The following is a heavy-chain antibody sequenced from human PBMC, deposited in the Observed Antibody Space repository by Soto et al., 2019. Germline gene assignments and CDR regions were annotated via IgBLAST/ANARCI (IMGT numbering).Heavy chain of an antibody. Sequence: QVHLQQWGAGPLRPLETLSITCGVSGGSFSGYYWAWIRQSPGKGLEWIGEINDRGSINYNPSLKSRVSISVDTSKNPYSLNLRSVTAADTAVYYCARESHDILTGPPWVWYFDLWGRGTLVTVSS. CDR3: ARESHDILTGPPWVWYFDL. CDR2: INDRGSI. J-gene: IGHJ2*01. V-gene: IGHV4-34*01. D-gene: IGHD3-9*01. CDR1: GGSFSGYY.